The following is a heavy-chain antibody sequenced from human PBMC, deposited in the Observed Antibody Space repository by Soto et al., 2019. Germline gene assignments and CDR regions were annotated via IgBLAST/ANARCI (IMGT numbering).Heavy chain of an antibody. CDR1: GYTLTELS. CDR2: FDPEDGET. V-gene: IGHV1-24*01. CDR3: AIDRKWAAAGTTLFDY. D-gene: IGHD6-13*01. J-gene: IGHJ4*02. Sequence: ASVKVSCKVSGYTLTELSMHWVRQAPGKGLERMGGFDPEDGETIYAQKFQGRVTMTEDTSTDTAYMELSSLRSEDTAVYYCAIDRKWAAAGTTLFDYWDQGPLLTVST.